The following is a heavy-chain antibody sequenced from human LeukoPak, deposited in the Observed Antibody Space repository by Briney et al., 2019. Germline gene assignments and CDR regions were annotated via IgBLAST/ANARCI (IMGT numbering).Heavy chain of an antibody. Sequence: SETLSLTCTVSGDSISSGNYYWNWIRQPAGKGLEWIGRIYTSGRTNYNPSLKSRVTISVDTSKNQFSLKLSSVTAADTAVYYCASAGPRYSNSWLFDYWGQGTLVTVSS. D-gene: IGHD6-13*01. V-gene: IGHV4-61*02. J-gene: IGHJ4*02. CDR3: ASAGPRYSNSWLFDY. CDR1: GDSISSGNYY. CDR2: IYTSGRT.